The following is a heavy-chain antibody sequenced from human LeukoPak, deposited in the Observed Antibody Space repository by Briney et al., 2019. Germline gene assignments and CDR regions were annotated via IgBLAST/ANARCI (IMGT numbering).Heavy chain of an antibody. J-gene: IGHJ4*02. V-gene: IGHV4-4*07. CDR3: ARAGRYDSSGMGIFDY. CDR1: GGSISSYY. D-gene: IGHD3-22*01. CDR2: IYTSGNT. Sequence: PSETLSLTCTVSGGSISSYYWSWIRQPAGKGLEWIGRIYTSGNTNYNPSLKSRVTISVDKSKSQFSLKLSSVTAADTAVYYCARAGRYDSSGMGIFDYWGQGTLVTVSS.